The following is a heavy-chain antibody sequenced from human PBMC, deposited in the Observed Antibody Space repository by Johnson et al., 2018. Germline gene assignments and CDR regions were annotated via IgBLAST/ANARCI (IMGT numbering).Heavy chain of an antibody. D-gene: IGHD6-13*01. CDR2: IKSKSDGGTK. CDR3: TRRGVSKETYYYYYIMDV. J-gene: IGHJ6*02. CDR1: GFTFSNAW. Sequence: VQLVQSGGGLVKPGGSLRLSCAASGFTFSNAWMSWVRQAPGKGLEWVGRIKSKSDGGTKDYAAPVKGRFTITRGDSKNTLYLQMNSLKTEDTAVYYCTRRGVSKETYYYYYIMDVWGQGTTVTVSS. V-gene: IGHV3-15*01.